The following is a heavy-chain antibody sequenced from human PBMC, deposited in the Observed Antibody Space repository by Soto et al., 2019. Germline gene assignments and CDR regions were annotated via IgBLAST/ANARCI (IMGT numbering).Heavy chain of an antibody. CDR2: IYYSGST. CDR1: GGSISSGDYY. J-gene: IGHJ6*02. D-gene: IGHD7-27*01. CDR3: ARDRSPSDWGYYYYGMDV. V-gene: IGHV4-30-4*01. Sequence: QVQLQESGPGLVKPSQTLSLTCTVSGGSISSGDYYWSWIRQPPGKGLEWIGYIYYSGSTYYNPSLKSRVTISVDTSKNQFSLKLGSVTAADTAVYYCARDRSPSDWGYYYYGMDVWGQGTTVTVSS.